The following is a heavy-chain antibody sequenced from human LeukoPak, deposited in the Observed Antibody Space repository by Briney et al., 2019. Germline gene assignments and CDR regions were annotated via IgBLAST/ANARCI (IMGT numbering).Heavy chain of an antibody. D-gene: IGHD4/OR15-4a*01. V-gene: IGHV4-39*01. CDR3: ARHFPVLTEKYLDV. CDR2: IYYSGTT. CDR1: GDSISTNSYF. J-gene: IGHJ6*03. Sequence: PSETLSLTCTVSGDSISTNSYFWAWVRQPPGKGLEWIGTIYYSGTTYYNPPLQSRVTLFVDTSNNHFSLKLSSVTAADTAVYYCARHFPVLTEKYLDVWGKGTTVTVSS.